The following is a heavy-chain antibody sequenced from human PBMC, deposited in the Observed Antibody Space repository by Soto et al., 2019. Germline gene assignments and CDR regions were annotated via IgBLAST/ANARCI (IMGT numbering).Heavy chain of an antibody. CDR1: CGSTSSSSYY. V-gene: IGHV4-39*01. Sequence: PSGTLSLSCPVPCGSTSSSSYYWGWIRQPPGKGLEWIGNIYYSGSTYYNPSLKSRVTISVDTSKNQFSLKLSSVTAADTAVDYCARRPLVGYFQHWGQGTLVTVSS. CDR2: IYYSGST. CDR3: ARRPLVGYFQH. J-gene: IGHJ1*01. D-gene: IGHD3-9*01.